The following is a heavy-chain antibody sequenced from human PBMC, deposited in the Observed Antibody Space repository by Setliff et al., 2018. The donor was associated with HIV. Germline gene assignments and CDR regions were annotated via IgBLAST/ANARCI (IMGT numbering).Heavy chain of an antibody. CDR3: AIIRVNGSPY. CDR2: ITSSGTTT. J-gene: IGHJ4*02. CDR1: GFSFSDYY. Sequence: GGSLRLSCAASGFSFSDYYMTWVRQAPGRGLEWVSYITSSGTTTLYGDSMRGRFTASRDNAESSMYLQMNNLRAEDTAVYYCAIIRVNGSPYWGQGT. D-gene: IGHD3-10*01. V-gene: IGHV3-11*04.